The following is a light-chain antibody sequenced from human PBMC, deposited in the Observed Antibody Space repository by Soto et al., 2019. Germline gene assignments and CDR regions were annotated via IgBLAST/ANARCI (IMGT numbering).Light chain of an antibody. CDR3: QKYNSAPWT. J-gene: IGKJ1*01. CDR1: QGISNY. V-gene: IGKV1-27*01. Sequence: DSKMTQSPSSLSASVGDRVTITCRASQGISNYLAWYQQKPGKVPKLLIYAASTLQSGVPSLFSGSGSGTDFTLTISSLQPEDVATYYCQKYNSAPWTFGQGNKVEIK. CDR2: AAS.